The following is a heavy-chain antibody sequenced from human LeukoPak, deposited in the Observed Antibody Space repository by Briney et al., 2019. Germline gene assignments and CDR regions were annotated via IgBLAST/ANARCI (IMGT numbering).Heavy chain of an antibody. CDR3: ARVAEMATEYYFDY. CDR1: GYTFTSYA. J-gene: IGHJ4*02. Sequence: SVKVSCKASGYTFTSYAISWVRQAPGQGLEWMGRIIPILGIANYAQKFQGRVTITADKSTSTAYMELSSLRSEDTAVYYCARVAEMATEYYFDYWGQGTLVTVSS. CDR2: IIPILGIA. D-gene: IGHD5-24*01. V-gene: IGHV1-69*04.